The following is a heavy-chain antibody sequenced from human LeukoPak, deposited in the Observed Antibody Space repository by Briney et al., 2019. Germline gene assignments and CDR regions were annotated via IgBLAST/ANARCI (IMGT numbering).Heavy chain of an antibody. J-gene: IGHJ2*01. D-gene: IGHD6-13*01. CDR2: ISTDGSRI. Sequence: GGSLRLSCAASGFTFSNYGMHWVRQAPGKGLEWVAAISTDGSRIWYADSVKGRYTISRDNTKNALFLQMNSLGAEDTAVFYCATDGAHSGSWRYFNLWGRGTLVTVSS. V-gene: IGHV3-30*03. CDR1: GFTFSNYG. CDR3: ATDGAHSGSWRYFNL.